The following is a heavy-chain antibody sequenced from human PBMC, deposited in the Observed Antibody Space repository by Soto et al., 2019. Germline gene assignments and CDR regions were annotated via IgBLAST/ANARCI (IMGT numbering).Heavy chain of an antibody. CDR2: LYTFGEG. Sequence: EVQLVESGGGLVQPGGSLRLSCADSGFTFSSNWMSWLRRAPGKGLEWVAGLYTFGEGYYADFAAGRFTIARHESENTLLLEMIDLKIEDTAIYYCARDKDFGDYTFDLWGQGTLVTVSS. D-gene: IGHD4-17*01. V-gene: IGHV3-53*04. CDR3: ARDKDFGDYTFDL. J-gene: IGHJ4*02. CDR1: GFTFSSNW.